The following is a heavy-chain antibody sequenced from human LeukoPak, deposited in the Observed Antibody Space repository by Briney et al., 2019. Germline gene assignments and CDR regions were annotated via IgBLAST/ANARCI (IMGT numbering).Heavy chain of an antibody. CDR2: MYHSEST. CDR3: ARFDHVWETHGMDAFDL. CDR1: GYSISRGYS. J-gene: IGHJ3*01. Sequence: SETLSLTCAVSGYSISRGYSWGWIRQPPGKGLEWIGNMYHSESTHYNPSLKSRATISPDTSKNQFSLKLTSVTASDTAVYYCARFDHVWETHGMDAFDLSGQGTMVTVSS. D-gene: IGHD3-16*01. V-gene: IGHV4-38-2*01.